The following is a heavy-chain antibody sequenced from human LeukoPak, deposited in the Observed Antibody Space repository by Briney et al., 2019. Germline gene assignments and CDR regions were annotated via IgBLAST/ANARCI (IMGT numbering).Heavy chain of an antibody. D-gene: IGHD5-18*01. CDR1: GGSISSGDYY. V-gene: IGHV4-30-4*01. CDR3: ARTGFTYGSAGS. CDR2: FYYTGKT. J-gene: IGHJ5*02. Sequence: PSETLSLTCTVSGGSISSGDYYWSWVRQPPGKGLEWIGCFYYTGKTFYNPSLQSRVAISGDTAKNQVSLRVTSVTAADTALYHCARTGFTYGSAGSWGQGTLVTVSA.